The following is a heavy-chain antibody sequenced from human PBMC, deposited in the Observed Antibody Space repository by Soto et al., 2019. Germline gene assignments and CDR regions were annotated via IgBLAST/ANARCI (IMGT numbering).Heavy chain of an antibody. CDR1: GYTFTDYG. CDR2: ITPYNGDT. V-gene: IGHV1-18*03. CDR3: ARGARNYCDD. J-gene: IGHJ4*02. Sequence: QVQLVQSGAEVKKPGASVKVSCKASGYTFTDYGITWVRQAPGQGLEWMGWITPYNGDTNYARKFQGRITMTTDTSTDTAYMALRSLISDDMAVYYCARGARNYCDDWGQGTLVTVSS.